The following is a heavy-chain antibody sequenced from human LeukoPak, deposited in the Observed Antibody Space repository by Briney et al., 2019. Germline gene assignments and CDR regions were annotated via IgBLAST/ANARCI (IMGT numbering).Heavy chain of an antibody. J-gene: IGHJ5*02. CDR2: IVLGAGNT. CDR3: AAQRGASLHDFWSTRLFDP. CDR1: GFTFPNSA. Sequence: SVKVSCKASGFTFPNSAMQWVRQARGQRLEWIGWIVLGAGNTFYSHKFHDRVTITRDVSTTTAYMELDSLGSEDTAVYYCAAQRGASLHDFWSTRLFDPWGQGTLVTVSS. V-gene: IGHV1-58*02. D-gene: IGHD3-3*01.